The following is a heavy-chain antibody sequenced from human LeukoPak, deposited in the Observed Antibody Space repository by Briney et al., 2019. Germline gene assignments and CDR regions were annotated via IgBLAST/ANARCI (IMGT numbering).Heavy chain of an antibody. V-gene: IGHV4-61*01. J-gene: IGHJ4*02. CDR3: AREGHYDILTSYHNPFY. CDR2: IYYSGST. Sequence: ETSETLSLTCTVSGGSVSSGSYYWSWIRQPPGKGLEWIGYIYYSGSTNYNPSLKSRVTISVDTSKNQFSLKLSSVTAADTAVYYCAREGHYDILTSYHNPFYWGQGTLVTVSS. CDR1: GGSVSSGSYY. D-gene: IGHD3-9*01.